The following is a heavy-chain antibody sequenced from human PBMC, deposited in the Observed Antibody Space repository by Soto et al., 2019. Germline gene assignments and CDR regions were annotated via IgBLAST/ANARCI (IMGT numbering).Heavy chain of an antibody. Sequence: EVQLLESGGGLVQPWGSLRLSCATSGFTFSNYAMNWVRQAPGKGLEWVSVISGSGGTTDYADSVKGRFTVSRDKCKGTLYLKMNGLRAERTAVYYCAKTSGVTAKASYYDGTFSQASFDYWGQGALVTVSS. D-gene: IGHD3-22*01. CDR1: GFTFSNYA. J-gene: IGHJ4*02. V-gene: IGHV3-23*01. CDR2: ISGSGGTT. CDR3: AKTSGVTAKASYYDGTFSQASFDY.